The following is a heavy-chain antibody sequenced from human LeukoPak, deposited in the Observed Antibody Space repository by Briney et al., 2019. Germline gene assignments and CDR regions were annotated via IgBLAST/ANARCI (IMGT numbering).Heavy chain of an antibody. CDR1: GGSISSSTYY. CDR2: IYYSGST. V-gene: IGHV4-39*01. CDR3: AGLPATDDAFDI. Sequence: SETLSLTCTVSGGSISSSTYYWGWIRQPPGKGLEWIGSIYYSGSTYYNPSLKSRVTISVDTSKNQFSLKLSSVTAADTAVYYCAGLPATDDAFDIWGQGTMVTVSS. J-gene: IGHJ3*02. D-gene: IGHD2-2*01.